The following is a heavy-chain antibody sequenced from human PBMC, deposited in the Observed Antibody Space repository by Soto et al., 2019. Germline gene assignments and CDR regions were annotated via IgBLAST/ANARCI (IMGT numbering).Heavy chain of an antibody. CDR1: GFIFATTA. J-gene: IGHJ4*02. V-gene: IGHV3-23*01. CDR2: ISGSGVRT. Sequence: VQLLQSGGGLVQPGGSLRLSCEASGFIFATTAMGWVRQAPGKGLEWVSTISGSGVRTYYADSVKGRFTISRGNSKNTRFIQMNSLRADDTAVYFCAAVMGSDYDYVWGSLSFDHWGQGALVTVST. D-gene: IGHD3-16*01. CDR3: AAVMGSDYDYVWGSLSFDH.